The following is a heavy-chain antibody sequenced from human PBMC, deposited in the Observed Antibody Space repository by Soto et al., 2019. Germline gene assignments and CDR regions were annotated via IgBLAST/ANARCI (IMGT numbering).Heavy chain of an antibody. Sequence: PGGSLRLSCAASGFTFNNSAMTWVGQAPGQGLEWVASISENGGSRGGTYYADSVKGRFTISRDNSKNTLYLQVDSLTGADTAVYYCASAKAVVIAPLGIWGQGALVTVSS. V-gene: IGHV3-23*01. CDR1: GFTFNNSA. J-gene: IGHJ3*02. D-gene: IGHD2-21*01. CDR2: ISENGGSRGGT. CDR3: ASAKAVVIAPLGI.